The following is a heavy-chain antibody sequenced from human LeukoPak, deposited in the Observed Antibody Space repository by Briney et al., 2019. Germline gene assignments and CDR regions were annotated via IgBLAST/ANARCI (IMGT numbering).Heavy chain of an antibody. Sequence: PEGSLRLSCAASGFTFSTYGMHWVRQAPGKGLEWVAFIRYDGSNKYYADSVKGRFTISRDNSKNTVYLQMNSLRAEDTAVYYCAAPGVPAATYYFDYWGQGTLVTVSS. CDR2: IRYDGSNK. J-gene: IGHJ4*02. D-gene: IGHD2-2*01. V-gene: IGHV3-30*02. CDR3: AAPGVPAATYYFDY. CDR1: GFTFSTYG.